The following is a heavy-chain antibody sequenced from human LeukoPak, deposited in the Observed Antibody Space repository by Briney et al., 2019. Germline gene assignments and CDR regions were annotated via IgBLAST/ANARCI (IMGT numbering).Heavy chain of an antibody. V-gene: IGHV4-59*01. CDR2: MYYSGST. CDR3: ARAGANWGYYFDY. J-gene: IGHJ4*02. D-gene: IGHD7-27*01. Sequence: SETLPLTCTVSGGSISSYYWSWIRQPPGKGLEWIGYMYYSGSTNYNPSLKSRVTISVDTSKNQFSLKLSSVTAADTAVYYCARAGANWGYYFDYWGQGTLVTVSS. CDR1: GGSISSYY.